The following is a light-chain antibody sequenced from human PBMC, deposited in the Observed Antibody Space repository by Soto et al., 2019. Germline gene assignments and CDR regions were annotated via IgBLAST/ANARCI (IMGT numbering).Light chain of an antibody. Sequence: EIVMTQSPATLSVSPGERATLSCRASQSLAGDLAWFQQKPGQAPRLLIYGTSTRATGIPARFSGSASGTEFTLTISSLQSEDFAVYYCQQYNNWPRTFGQGTKVEIK. J-gene: IGKJ1*01. CDR2: GTS. CDR3: QQYNNWPRT. V-gene: IGKV3-15*01. CDR1: QSLAGD.